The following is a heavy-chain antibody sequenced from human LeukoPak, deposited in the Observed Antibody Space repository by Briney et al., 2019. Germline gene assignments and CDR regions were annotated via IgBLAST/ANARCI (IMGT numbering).Heavy chain of an antibody. J-gene: IGHJ1*01. CDR2: MYNSGST. D-gene: IGHD4-17*01. V-gene: IGHV4-59*01. CDR1: GGSISGSY. CDR3: ARGIESYGEYGY. Sequence: PSETLSLTCTVSGGSISGSYWSWIRQPPGKGLEWIAYMYNSGSTNYNPSLKSRVTISIDTSKNQFSLKLSSLTAADTAIYYYARGIESYGEYGYWRRGILVSLSS.